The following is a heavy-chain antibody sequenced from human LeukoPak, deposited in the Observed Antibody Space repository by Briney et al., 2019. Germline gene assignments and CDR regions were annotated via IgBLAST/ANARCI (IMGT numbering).Heavy chain of an antibody. Sequence: GGSLRLSCVASGFTFDDYGMSWVRQAPGKGLEWVSGINWNGGSAGYADSVKGRFTISRDNAKNSLYLQMNSLRAEDTALYYCARDPGRGYSYGYYYYYMDVWGKGTTVTVSS. J-gene: IGHJ6*03. V-gene: IGHV3-20*04. CDR1: GFTFDDYG. CDR2: INWNGGSA. CDR3: ARDPGRGYSYGYYYYYMDV. D-gene: IGHD5-18*01.